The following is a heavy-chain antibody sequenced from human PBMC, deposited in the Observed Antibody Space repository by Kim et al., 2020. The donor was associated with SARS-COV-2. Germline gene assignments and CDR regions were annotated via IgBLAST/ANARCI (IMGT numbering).Heavy chain of an antibody. Sequence: GGSLRLSCATSGFTFSAYDMNWVRQAPGKGLEWLSFITKSSTTIYYADSVEGRFTISRVNAKNSLFLQMNSLRDEDTALYYCVRDRMGGAFDMWGQGTMV. V-gene: IGHV3-48*02. CDR3: VRDRMGGAFDM. D-gene: IGHD3-16*01. J-gene: IGHJ3*02. CDR2: ITKSSTTI. CDR1: GFTFSAYD.